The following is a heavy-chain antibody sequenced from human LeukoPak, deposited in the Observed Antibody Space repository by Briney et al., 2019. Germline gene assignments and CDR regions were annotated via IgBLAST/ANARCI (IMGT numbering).Heavy chain of an antibody. CDR3: ARMYYYDSSGYRDVFDI. CDR1: GGSFSGYY. CDR2: INHSGST. D-gene: IGHD3-22*01. Sequence: SETLSLTCAAYGGSFSGYYWSWIRQPPGKGLEWIGEINHSGSTNYNPSLKSRVTVSVDTSKNQFSLKLSSVTAADTAVYYCARMYYYDSSGYRDVFDIWGQGTMVTVSS. J-gene: IGHJ3*02. V-gene: IGHV4-34*01.